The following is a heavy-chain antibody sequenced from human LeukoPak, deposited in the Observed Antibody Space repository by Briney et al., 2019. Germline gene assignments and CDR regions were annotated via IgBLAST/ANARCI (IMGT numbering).Heavy chain of an antibody. Sequence: GGSLRLSCAASGFTFDDYAMHWVRQAPGKGLEWVSGISNSGGSTYYADSVKGRFTISRDNSKNTLYLQMNSLRAEDTAVYYCAKDPISGSNWFDPWGQGTLVTVSS. CDR2: ISNSGGST. CDR1: GFTFDDYA. J-gene: IGHJ5*02. V-gene: IGHV3-23*01. D-gene: IGHD3-22*01. CDR3: AKDPISGSNWFDP.